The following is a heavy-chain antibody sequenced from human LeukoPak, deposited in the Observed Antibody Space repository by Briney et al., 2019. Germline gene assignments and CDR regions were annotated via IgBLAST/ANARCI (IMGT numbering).Heavy chain of an antibody. CDR2: ISHTEGT. CDR1: GVSINDYY. J-gene: IGHJ4*02. D-gene: IGHD2-8*01. CDR3: ARIRCGHSFSVCYHH. Sequence: PSETLSLTCGVFGVSINDYYWSWIRESPATGQEWIGEISHTEGTRYLLHLESRVTIQVVNTDDQLPVKLIVVPAADTAVYYCARIRCGHSFSVCYHHWGLGTLVGVS. V-gene: IGHV4-34*01.